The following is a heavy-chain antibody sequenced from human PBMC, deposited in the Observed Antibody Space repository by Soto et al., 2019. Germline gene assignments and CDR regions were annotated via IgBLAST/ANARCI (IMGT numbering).Heavy chain of an antibody. CDR2: IYHSGST. D-gene: IGHD6-13*01. J-gene: IGHJ6*02. CDR3: AGGRGRQQLVMSYYYGMDV. V-gene: IGHV4-4*02. Sequence: QVQLQESGPGLVKPSGTLSLTCAVSGGSISSSNWWSWVRQPPGKGLEWIGEIYHSGSTNYNPSLKSRVTISVDTSKNQFSLNLSSVTAADTAVYYCAGGRGRQQLVMSYYYGMDVWGQGTTVTVSS. CDR1: GGSISSSNW.